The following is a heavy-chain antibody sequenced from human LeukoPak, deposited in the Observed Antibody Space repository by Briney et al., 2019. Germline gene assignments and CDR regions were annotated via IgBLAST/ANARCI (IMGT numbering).Heavy chain of an antibody. J-gene: IGHJ4*02. CDR2: IIPIFGTA. CDR3: ARAPRFLDCFLDY. Sequence: SVKVSCKASGGTFSSYAISWVRQAPGQGLEWMGGIIPIFGTANYAQKFQGRVTITADESTSTAFVELSNLRSEDTAVYYCARAPRFLDCFLDYWGQGTLVTVSS. V-gene: IGHV1-69*13. CDR1: GGTFSSYA. D-gene: IGHD3-3*01.